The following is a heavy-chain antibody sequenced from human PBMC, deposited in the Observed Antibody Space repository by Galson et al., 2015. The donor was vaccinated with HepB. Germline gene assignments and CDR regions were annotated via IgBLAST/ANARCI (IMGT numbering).Heavy chain of an antibody. Sequence: SVKVSCKASGYTFTSYGISWVRQAPGQGLEWMGWISAYNGNTNYAQKLQGRVTMTTDTSTSTAYMELRSLRSDDTAVYYCARVRGRGSGDGNWFDPWGQGTLVTVSS. CDR3: ARVRGRGSGDGNWFDP. V-gene: IGHV1-18*01. J-gene: IGHJ5*02. D-gene: IGHD3-10*01. CDR1: GYTFTSYG. CDR2: ISAYNGNT.